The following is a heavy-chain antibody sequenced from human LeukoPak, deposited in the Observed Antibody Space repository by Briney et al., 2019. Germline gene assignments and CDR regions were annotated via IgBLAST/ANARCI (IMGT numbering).Heavy chain of an antibody. CDR2: MNPNSGNT. Sequence: ASVKVSCKASGYTFTSYDINWVRQATGQGLEWMGWMNPNSGNTGYAQKFQGRVTMTRNTSIGTAYMELSSLRSEDTAVYYCARGLEEWLLIGYYYYMDVWGKGTTVTVSS. D-gene: IGHD3-3*01. CDR1: GYTFTSYD. V-gene: IGHV1-8*01. CDR3: ARGLEEWLLIGYYYYMDV. J-gene: IGHJ6*03.